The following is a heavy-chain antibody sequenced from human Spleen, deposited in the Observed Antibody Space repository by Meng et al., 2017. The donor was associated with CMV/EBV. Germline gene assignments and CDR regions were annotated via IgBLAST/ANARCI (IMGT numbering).Heavy chain of an antibody. J-gene: IGHJ4*02. Sequence: KVSCKASGYTFTNFDINWVRQAPGQGREWMGWMNPNRGDAGYAQRFQGRVTIARNTSINTAYRELRSLRSEDTAVYYCARGWNFGFDYWGQGTLVTVSS. CDR2: MNPNRGDA. V-gene: IGHV1-8*03. CDR3: ARGWNFGFDY. D-gene: IGHD1-7*01. CDR1: GYTFTNFD.